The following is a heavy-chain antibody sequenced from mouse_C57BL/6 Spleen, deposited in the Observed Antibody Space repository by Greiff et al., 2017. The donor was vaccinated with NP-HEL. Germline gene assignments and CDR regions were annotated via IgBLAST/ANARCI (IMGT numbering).Heavy chain of an antibody. CDR2: ISSGSSTI. J-gene: IGHJ1*03. D-gene: IGHD2-1*01. Sequence: EVKLVESGGGLVKPGGSLKLSCAASGFTFSDYGMHWVRQAPEKGLEWVAYISSGSSTIYYADTVKGRFTISRDNAKNTLFLQMTSLRSEDTAMYYCARRDYGKRYFDVWGTGTTVTVSS. CDR1: GFTFSDYG. CDR3: ARRDYGKRYFDV. V-gene: IGHV5-17*01.